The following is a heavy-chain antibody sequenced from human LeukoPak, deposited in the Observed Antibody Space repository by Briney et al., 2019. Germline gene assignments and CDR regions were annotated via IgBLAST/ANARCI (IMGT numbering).Heavy chain of an antibody. CDR3: AKLPTSGGDYVYMDY. V-gene: IGHV3-23*01. Sequence: GGSLRLSYAASGFTFTSYAMTWVRQAPGKGLEWVSGISRSGDYTYYADSVRGRFTISRDNSKNTLYLQLSSLRAEGTAVYYCAKLPTSGGDYVYMDYWGQGTLVTVSS. J-gene: IGHJ4*02. CDR1: GFTFTSYA. D-gene: IGHD3-16*01. CDR2: ISRSGDYT.